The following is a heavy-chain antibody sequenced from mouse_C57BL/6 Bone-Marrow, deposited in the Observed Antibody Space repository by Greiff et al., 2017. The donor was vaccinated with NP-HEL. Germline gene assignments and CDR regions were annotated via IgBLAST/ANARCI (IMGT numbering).Heavy chain of an antibody. D-gene: IGHD1-1*01. J-gene: IGHJ1*03. Sequence: QVQLQQSGPELVKPGASVKISCKASGYAFSSSWMNWVKQRPGKGLEWIGRIYPGDGDTNYNGKFKGKATLPADKSSSTAYMQLSSLTSEDSAVYFCAAPLITTVVRYFDVWGTGTTVTVSS. CDR1: GYAFSSSW. CDR3: AAPLITTVVRYFDV. V-gene: IGHV1-82*01. CDR2: IYPGDGDT.